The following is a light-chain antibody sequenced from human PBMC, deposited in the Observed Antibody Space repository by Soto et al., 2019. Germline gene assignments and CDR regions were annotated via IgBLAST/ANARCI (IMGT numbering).Light chain of an antibody. J-gene: IGKJ4*01. Sequence: DIQMTQSPSTLSASVGDRVTITCRAGQSISSWLAWYQQKPGKAPKLLIYDASSLESGVPSRFSGSGSWTEFTLTISSLQPDDFATYYCQQYNSYLLTFGGGTKVDIK. CDR3: QQYNSYLLT. CDR1: QSISSW. V-gene: IGKV1-5*01. CDR2: DAS.